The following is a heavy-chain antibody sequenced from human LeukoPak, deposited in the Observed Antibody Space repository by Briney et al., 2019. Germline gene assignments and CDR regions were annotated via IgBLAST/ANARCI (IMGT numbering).Heavy chain of an antibody. D-gene: IGHD1-1*01. J-gene: IGHJ6*03. CDR3: ARAGYGFYYYYMDV. CDR1: GFTFSSYS. V-gene: IGHV3-21*01. Sequence: PGGSLRLFCAASGFTFSSYSMNWVRQAPGKGLEWVSSISSSSSYIYYADSVKGRFTISRDNAKNSLYLQMNSLRAEDTAVYYCARAGYGFYYYYMDVWGKGTTVTVSS. CDR2: ISSSSSYI.